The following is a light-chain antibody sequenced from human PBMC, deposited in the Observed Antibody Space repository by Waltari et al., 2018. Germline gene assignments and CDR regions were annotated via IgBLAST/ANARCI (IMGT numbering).Light chain of an antibody. CDR1: ALPKQD. J-gene: IGLJ2*01. CDR3: QSADSSGNYVV. CDR2: RDT. Sequence: SYELTQPPSVSVSPGQTARITCSGDALPKQDAYWYQQRPGQAPVLVLFRDTERPSGIPVRVSGSSSGRIVTLTISGVQAEDEADYYCQSADSSGNYVVFGGGTKLTVL. V-gene: IGLV3-25*03.